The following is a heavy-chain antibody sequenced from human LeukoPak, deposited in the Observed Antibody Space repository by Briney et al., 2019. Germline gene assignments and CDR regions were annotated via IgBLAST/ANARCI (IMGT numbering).Heavy chain of an antibody. D-gene: IGHD3-22*01. Sequence: GGSLRLSCAASGFTFSSYWMNWARQAPGKGLEGVASINHNGNVNYYVDSVKGRFTISRDNAKNSLYLQMSNLRAEDTAVYYCAKSVDSSSKRGYFQHWGQGTLVTVSS. CDR3: AKSVDSSSKRGYFQH. V-gene: IGHV3-7*03. CDR2: INHNGNVN. CDR1: GFTFSSYW. J-gene: IGHJ1*01.